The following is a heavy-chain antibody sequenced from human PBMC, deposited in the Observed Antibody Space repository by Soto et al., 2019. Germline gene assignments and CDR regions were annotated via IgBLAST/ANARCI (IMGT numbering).Heavy chain of an antibody. CDR2: IYHTGST. J-gene: IGHJ4*02. V-gene: IGHV4-31*03. CDR1: GGSISTVGHY. Sequence: SETLSLTCSVSGGSISTVGHYWTWIRQPPGKGLEWIGSIYHTGSTYYSKSLRSRLTMSVDTSKSQFSLRLSSVTAADTAVYYCARATGTLRSRNCDYWGQGSLVTVSS. CDR3: ARATGTLRSRNCDY. D-gene: IGHD1-1*01.